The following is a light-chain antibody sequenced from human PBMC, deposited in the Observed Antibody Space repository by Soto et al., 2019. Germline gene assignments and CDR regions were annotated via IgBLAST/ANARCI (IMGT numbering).Light chain of an antibody. CDR3: SSYTRSSTLWV. V-gene: IGLV2-14*01. CDR2: EVS. Sequence: QSALTQPASVSGSPGQSITISCTGTSSDIGDYNYVSWYQQHPGKAPKLMIYEVSNRPSGVSNRFSGSKSGNTASLTISGLQAQDEDDYYCSSYTRSSTLWVFGGGTKLTVL. CDR1: SSDIGDYNY. J-gene: IGLJ3*02.